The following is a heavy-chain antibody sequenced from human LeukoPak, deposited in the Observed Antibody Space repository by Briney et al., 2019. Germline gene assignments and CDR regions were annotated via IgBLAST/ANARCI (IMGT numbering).Heavy chain of an antibody. CDR1: GYTFTGYY. D-gene: IGHD3-16*01. CDR2: INPNSGGT. CDR3: ARDYQKTGFIWVSGYYSDY. J-gene: IGHJ4*02. Sequence: ASVKVSCKASGYTFTGYYMHWVRQAPGQGLEWMGRINPNSGGTNYAQKFQGRVTMTRDTSISTAYTELSRLRSDDTAVYYCARDYQKTGFIWVSGYYSDYWGQGTLVTVSS. V-gene: IGHV1-2*06.